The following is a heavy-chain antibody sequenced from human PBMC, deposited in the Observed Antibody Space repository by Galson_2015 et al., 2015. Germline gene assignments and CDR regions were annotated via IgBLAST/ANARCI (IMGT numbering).Heavy chain of an antibody. J-gene: IGHJ6*02. CDR1: GDSVSSNSAA. CDR2: TYYRSKWYN. CDR3: ARGSSSWYPIGVRYYYYGMDV. Sequence: CAISGDSVSSNSAAWNWIRQSPSRGLEWLGRTYYRSKWYNDYAVSVKSRITINPDTSKNQFSLQLNSVTPEDTAVYYCARGSSSWYPIGVRYYYYGMDVWGQGTTVTVSS. D-gene: IGHD6-13*01. V-gene: IGHV6-1*01.